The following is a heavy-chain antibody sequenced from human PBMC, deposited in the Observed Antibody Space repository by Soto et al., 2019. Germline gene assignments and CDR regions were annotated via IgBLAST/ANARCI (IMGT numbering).Heavy chain of an antibody. D-gene: IGHD5-18*01. V-gene: IGHV4-34*01. CDR3: AGEGYSYGYIDY. CDR1: GGSFSGYY. J-gene: IGHJ4*02. Sequence: SETLSLTCAVYGGSFSGYYWSWIRQPPGKGLEWIGEINHSGSTNYNPSLKSRVTISVDTSKNQFSLKLSSVTAADTAVYYCAGEGYSYGYIDYWGQASLVTFSS. CDR2: INHSGST.